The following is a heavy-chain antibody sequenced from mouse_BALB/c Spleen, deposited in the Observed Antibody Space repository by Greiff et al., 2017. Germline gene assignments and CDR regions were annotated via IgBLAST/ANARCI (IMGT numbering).Heavy chain of an antibody. CDR2: IYPGSGST. V-gene: IGHV1-55*01. D-gene: IGHD2-3*01. J-gene: IGHJ2*01. CDR1: GYNFTSYW. CDR3: ARDDGYSYYFDY. Sequence: QVQLQQPGAELVKPGTSVKLSCKASGYNFTSYWINWVKLRPGQGLEWIGDIYPGSGSTNYNEKFKSKATLTVDTSSSTAYMQLSSLASEDSALYYCARDDGYSYYFDYWGQGTTLTVSS.